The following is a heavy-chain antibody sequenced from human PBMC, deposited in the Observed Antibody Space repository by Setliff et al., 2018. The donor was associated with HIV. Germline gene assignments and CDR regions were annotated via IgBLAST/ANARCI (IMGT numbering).Heavy chain of an antibody. Sequence: PGGSLRLSCAASGFTFSNYWMSWVRQAPGKGLEWVAHINQDGSEKNHVDSVKGRFTISRDNARNSLYLQMNSLKADDTAVYYCARDNYYFDNSGYPVDAFDIWGQGTMVTVSS. CDR2: INQDGSEK. CDR3: ARDNYYFDNSGYPVDAFDI. V-gene: IGHV3-7*01. CDR1: GFTFSNYW. D-gene: IGHD3-22*01. J-gene: IGHJ3*02.